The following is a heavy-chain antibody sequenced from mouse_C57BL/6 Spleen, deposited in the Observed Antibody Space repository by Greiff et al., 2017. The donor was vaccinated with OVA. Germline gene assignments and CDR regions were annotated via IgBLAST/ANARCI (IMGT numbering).Heavy chain of an antibody. CDR3: ARTTVVAYYFDY. D-gene: IGHD1-1*01. CDR1: GYTFTDYY. Sequence: EVRLQQSGPVLVKPGASVKMSCKASGYTFTDYYMNWVKQSHGKSLEWIGVINPYNGGTSYNQKFKGKATLTVDKSSSTAYMELNSLTSEDSAVYYCARTTVVAYYFDYWGQGTTLTVSS. J-gene: IGHJ2*01. V-gene: IGHV1-19*01. CDR2: INPYNGGT.